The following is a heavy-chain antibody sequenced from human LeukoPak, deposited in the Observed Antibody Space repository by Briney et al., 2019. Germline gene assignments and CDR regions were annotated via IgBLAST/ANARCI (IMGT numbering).Heavy chain of an antibody. D-gene: IGHD5-12*01. Sequence: ASVTVSCKASGGTFSSYAISWVRQAPGQGLEWMGIINPSGGSTSYAQKFQGRVTMTRDTSTSTVYMELSSLRSEDTAVYYCARDGVEYSGYEERPALDYWGQGTLVTVSS. J-gene: IGHJ4*02. CDR2: INPSGGST. CDR3: ARDGVEYSGYEERPALDY. V-gene: IGHV1-46*01. CDR1: GGTFSSYA.